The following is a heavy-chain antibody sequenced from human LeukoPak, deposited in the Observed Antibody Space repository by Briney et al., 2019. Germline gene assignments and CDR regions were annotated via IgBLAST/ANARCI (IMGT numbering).Heavy chain of an antibody. CDR2: IYSGGYT. CDR1: GFTVTTNY. D-gene: IGHD6-13*01. V-gene: IGHV3-66*01. CDR3: TRVQAGRAGLMDV. J-gene: IGHJ6*02. Sequence: GGSLRLSCAASGFTVTTNYMTWVRQAPGKGLEWVSIIYSGGYTDYADSVKGRFTISRDNAKNTLYLQMNSLRAEDTALYYCTRVQAGRAGLMDVWGRGTTVTVSS.